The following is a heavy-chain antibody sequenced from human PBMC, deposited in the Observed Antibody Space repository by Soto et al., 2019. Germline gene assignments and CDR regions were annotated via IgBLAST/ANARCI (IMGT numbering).Heavy chain of an antibody. Sequence: ASVKVSCKVSGYTLTELSMHWVRQAPGKGLEWMGGFDPEDGETIYAQKFQGRVTMTEDTSTDTAYMELSSPRSEDTAVYYCVRLTYYYYGMDVWGQGTTVTVSS. CDR2: FDPEDGET. J-gene: IGHJ6*02. CDR1: GYTLTELS. D-gene: IGHD3-22*01. CDR3: VRLTYYYYGMDV. V-gene: IGHV1-24*01.